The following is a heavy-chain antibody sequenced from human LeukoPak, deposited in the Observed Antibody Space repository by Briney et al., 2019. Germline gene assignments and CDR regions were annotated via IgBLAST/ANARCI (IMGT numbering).Heavy chain of an antibody. CDR3: ASPVGAERYWYFDL. CDR2: INHSGST. D-gene: IGHD3-16*01. Sequence: SETLSLTCAVYGGSFSGYYWSWIRQPPGKGLEWTGEINHSGSTNYNPSLKSRVTISVDTSKNQFSLKLSSVTAADTAVYYCASPVGAERYWYFDLWGRGTLVTVSS. CDR1: GGSFSGYY. V-gene: IGHV4-34*01. J-gene: IGHJ2*01.